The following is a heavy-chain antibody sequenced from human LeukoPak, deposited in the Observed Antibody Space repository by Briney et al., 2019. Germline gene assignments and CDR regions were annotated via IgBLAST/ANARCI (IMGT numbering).Heavy chain of an antibody. J-gene: IGHJ3*02. CDR2: ISSSSSAI. CDR3: ARGRTFGAFDI. Sequence: VRXPPXXXXXXVSYISSSSSAIYYADSVKGRFTISRDNAKNSLYLQMNSLRDEDTAVYYCARGRTFGAFDIWGQGTMVTVSS. D-gene: IGHD3-16*01. V-gene: IGHV3-48*02.